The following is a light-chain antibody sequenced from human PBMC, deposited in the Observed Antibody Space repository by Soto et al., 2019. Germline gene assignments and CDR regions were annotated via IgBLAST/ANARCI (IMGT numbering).Light chain of an antibody. V-gene: IGLV1-44*01. J-gene: IGLJ3*02. CDR1: SSNIGSNT. Sequence: QSVLTQPPSASGTPGQRVTISCSGSSSNIGSNTVNWYQQLPGTAPKLLIYSNNQRPSGVPDRFSGSKSGTSASLAISGLQSEDEADYYCGTWDSSLSAEVFGGGTQLTVL. CDR2: SNN. CDR3: GTWDSSLSAEV.